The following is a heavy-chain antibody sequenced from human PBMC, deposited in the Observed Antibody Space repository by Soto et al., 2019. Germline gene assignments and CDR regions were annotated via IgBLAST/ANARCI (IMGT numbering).Heavy chain of an antibody. CDR2: IVPLPGTT. J-gene: IGHJ3*01. V-gene: IGHV1-69*01. Sequence: QVQLVQSGAAVRKPGSSVKVSCKASGGTFTKYAITWVRQAPRQGLEWMGGIVPLPGTTNYAQKFRGRVTISEDESMSTAYLELSSLRSEATAVYYCARGVGVLGGRRRWPDYAFDVWGQGTMVIVSS. CDR3: ARGVGVLGGRRRWPDYAFDV. CDR1: GGTFTKYA. D-gene: IGHD3-10*01.